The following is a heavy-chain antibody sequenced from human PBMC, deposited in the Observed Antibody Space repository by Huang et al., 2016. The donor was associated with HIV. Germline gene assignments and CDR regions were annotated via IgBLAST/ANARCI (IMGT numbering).Heavy chain of an antibody. CDR3: ATLPPVNYGRSGGRVRDY. CDR1: GYTFSNYE. Sequence: QVQLVQSGAEVKKPGASVKVSCKASGYTFSNYEINWVRQAPGQGLEWMGWMNPNSGNTGYARKFQGRVTMTRSTSISTAYMELSRLRFEDTAVYYCATLPPVNYGRSGGRVRDYWGQGSLVTVSS. J-gene: IGHJ4*02. D-gene: IGHD2-15*01. CDR2: MNPNSGNT. V-gene: IGHV1-8*01.